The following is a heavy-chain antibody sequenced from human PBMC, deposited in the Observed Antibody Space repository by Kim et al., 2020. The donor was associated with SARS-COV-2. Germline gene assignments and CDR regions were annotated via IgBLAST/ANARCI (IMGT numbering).Heavy chain of an antibody. Sequence: ADSVKGRFTSARDNANNSLYLQMNSLTAEDTAVYYCAKDPAYDILSGYYDYWGRGTLVTVSS. D-gene: IGHD3-9*01. V-gene: IGHV3-11*05. CDR3: AKDPAYDILSGYYDY. J-gene: IGHJ4*02.